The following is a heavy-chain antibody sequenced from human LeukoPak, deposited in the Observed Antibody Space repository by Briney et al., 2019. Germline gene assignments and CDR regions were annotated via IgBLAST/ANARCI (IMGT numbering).Heavy chain of an antibody. Sequence: GGSLRLSCAASGFTFSSYSMNWVRQAPGKGLEWVANIKKDGSEKYYVDSVKGRFTISRDNAKNSLYLQMNSLRAEDTAVYYCARDGKGSGYYLAYDAFDIWGQGTMVTVSS. CDR1: GFTFSSYS. D-gene: IGHD3-22*01. J-gene: IGHJ3*02. CDR3: ARDGKGSGYYLAYDAFDI. V-gene: IGHV3-7*01. CDR2: IKKDGSEK.